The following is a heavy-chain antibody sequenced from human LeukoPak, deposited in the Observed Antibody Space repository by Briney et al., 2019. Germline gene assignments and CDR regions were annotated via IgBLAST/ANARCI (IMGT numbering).Heavy chain of an antibody. CDR2: INTNTGNP. D-gene: IGHD3-10*01. CDR3: ARDGFTMVRGVKGSRLY. J-gene: IGHJ4*02. V-gene: IGHV7-4-1*02. CDR1: GYTFTSYA. Sequence: GASVKVSCKASGYTFTSYAMNWVRQAPGQGLEWMGWINTNTGNPTYAQGFTGRFVFSLDTSVSTAYPQISSLKAEDTAVYYCARDGFTMVRGVKGSRLYWGQGTLVTVSS.